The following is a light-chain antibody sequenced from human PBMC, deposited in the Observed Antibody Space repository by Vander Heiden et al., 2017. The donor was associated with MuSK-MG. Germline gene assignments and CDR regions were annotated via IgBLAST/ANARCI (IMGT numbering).Light chain of an antibody. V-gene: IGKV1-39*01. CDR2: AAS. J-gene: IGKJ1*01. CDR1: QSISSY. Sequence: DIQMTQSPSSLSASVGDRVTITCRASQSISSYLNWYQQKPGQAPNLLIYAASRLQSGVPSRFSGSGSGTDFTLTISRLQPEDFATYYCQQRDSTPRTFGQGTKVEIK. CDR3: QQRDSTPRT.